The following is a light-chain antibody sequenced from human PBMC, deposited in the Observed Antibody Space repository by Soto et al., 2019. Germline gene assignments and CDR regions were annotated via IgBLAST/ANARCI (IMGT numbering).Light chain of an antibody. CDR1: SSDVGGYNH. V-gene: IGLV2-11*01. Sequence: QSVLTQPRSVSGSPGQSVTISCTGTSSDVGGYNHVSWYQHHPGKAPKLMIYDVTKRPSGVPDRFSGSKSGNTASLTISGLQAEDEADYYCCSYAGSYTFAFAGGTKLTVL. CDR2: DVT. J-gene: IGLJ2*01. CDR3: CSYAGSYTFA.